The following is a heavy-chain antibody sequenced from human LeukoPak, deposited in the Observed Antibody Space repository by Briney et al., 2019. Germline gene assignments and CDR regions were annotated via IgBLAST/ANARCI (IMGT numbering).Heavy chain of an antibody. CDR3: ARDRSPLSTKKGIAGSY. Sequence: GESLKISCKGSGYSFTSYWIGWVRQAPGQGLEWMGWISAYNGNTNYAQKLQGRVTMTTDTSTSTAYMELRSLRSDDTAVYYCARDRSPLSTKKGIAGSYWGQGTLVTVSS. CDR1: GYSFTSYW. D-gene: IGHD6-13*01. J-gene: IGHJ4*02. V-gene: IGHV1-18*04. CDR2: ISAYNGNT.